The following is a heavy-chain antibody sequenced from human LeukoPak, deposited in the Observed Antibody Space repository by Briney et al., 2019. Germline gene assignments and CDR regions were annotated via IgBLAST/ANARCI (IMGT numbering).Heavy chain of an antibody. CDR2: IIPIFGTA. CDR1: GGTFSSYA. D-gene: IGHD5-12*01. Sequence: PRASVKVSCKASGGTFSSYAISWVRQAPGQGLEWMGGIIPIFGTANYAQKFQGRVTITADESTSTAYMELSSLRSEDTAVYYCARGPSGYDPTDYWGQGTLVTVSS. V-gene: IGHV1-69*13. J-gene: IGHJ4*02. CDR3: ARGPSGYDPTDY.